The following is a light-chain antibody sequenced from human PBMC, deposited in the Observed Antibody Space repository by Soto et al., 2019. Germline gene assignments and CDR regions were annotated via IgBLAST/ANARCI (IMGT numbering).Light chain of an antibody. CDR1: QSVSSY. J-gene: IGKJ5*01. CDR3: QQYNNWHPIT. CDR2: DSS. Sequence: VLTQPPPTLSLLPGERATLSCGSSQSVSSYLAWYQQQPGLAPSLLIYDSSIRATGIPDRFSGSGSGTDVTPTISRLEPEDFAMYYCQQYNNWHPITFGQGTKVDIK. V-gene: IGKV3D-20*01.